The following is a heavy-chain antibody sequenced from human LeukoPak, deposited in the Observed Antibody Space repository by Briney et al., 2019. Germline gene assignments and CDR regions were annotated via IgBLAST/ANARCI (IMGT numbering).Heavy chain of an antibody. CDR3: ARVRYCSGGSCYSFDY. D-gene: IGHD2-15*01. CDR2: IKQDGSEK. Sequence: GRSLRLSCAASGFTFSSYWMSWVRQAPGKGLEWVANIKQDGSEKYYVDSVKGRFTISRDNAKNSLYLQMNSLRAEDTAVYYCARVRYCSGGSCYSFDYWGQGTLVTVSS. CDR1: GFTFSSYW. V-gene: IGHV3-7*01. J-gene: IGHJ4*02.